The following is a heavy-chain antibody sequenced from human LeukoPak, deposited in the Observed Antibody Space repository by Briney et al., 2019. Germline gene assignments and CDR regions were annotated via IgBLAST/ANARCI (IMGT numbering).Heavy chain of an antibody. CDR1: GGSTSSYY. J-gene: IGHJ6*02. Sequence: PSETLSLTCTVSGGSTSSYYWSWIRQPPGKGLEWIGYIYYSGSTNYNPSLKCRVTISVDTSKNQFSLKLSSVTAADTAVYYCASSTYYYDTSALRYYYYYAMDVWGLGTTVTVSS. CDR2: IYYSGST. V-gene: IGHV4-59*01. D-gene: IGHD3-22*01. CDR3: ASSTYYYDTSALRYYYYYAMDV.